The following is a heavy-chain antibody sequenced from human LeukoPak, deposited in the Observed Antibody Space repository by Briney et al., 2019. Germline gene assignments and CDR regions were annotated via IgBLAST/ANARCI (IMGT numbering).Heavy chain of an antibody. V-gene: IGHV3-74*01. Sequence: QAGGSLRLSCAASGFTFSSYWMPWVRQAPGKGLVWVSRINSDGSFTRYADSVKGRFTISRDNAKNTLYLQMNSLRADDTAVYYCAREVRQNWFDPWGQGTLVTVSS. CDR1: GFTFSSYW. CDR3: AREVRQNWFDP. J-gene: IGHJ5*02. D-gene: IGHD4/OR15-4a*01. CDR2: INSDGSFT.